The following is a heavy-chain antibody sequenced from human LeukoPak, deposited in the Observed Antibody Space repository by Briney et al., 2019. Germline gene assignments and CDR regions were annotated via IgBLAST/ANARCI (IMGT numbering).Heavy chain of an antibody. Sequence: ASVKVSCKTSGYTFTNYEILWVRQAPGQGLEWMGWINAGNGNTKYSQKFQGRVTITRDTSASTAYMELSSLRSEDTAVYYCARVRGYSGSPPDFDYWGQGTLVTVSS. D-gene: IGHD1-26*01. J-gene: IGHJ4*02. V-gene: IGHV1-3*01. CDR2: INAGNGNT. CDR1: GYTFTNYE. CDR3: ARVRGYSGSPPDFDY.